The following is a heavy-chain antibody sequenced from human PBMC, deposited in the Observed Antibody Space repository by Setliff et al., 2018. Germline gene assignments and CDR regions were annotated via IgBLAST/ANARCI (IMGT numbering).Heavy chain of an antibody. Sequence: GASVKVSCKASGYTFTNYAMNWVRRAPGQGLEWMGWINTNTGFPTYAQGFTGRFVFSLDTSVSTAYLQISSVKAEDTAVYYCARGYCSGGSCADFDYWGQGTLVTVSS. CDR1: GYTFTNYA. CDR2: INTNTGFP. J-gene: IGHJ4*02. V-gene: IGHV7-4-1*02. CDR3: ARGYCSGGSCADFDY. D-gene: IGHD2-15*01.